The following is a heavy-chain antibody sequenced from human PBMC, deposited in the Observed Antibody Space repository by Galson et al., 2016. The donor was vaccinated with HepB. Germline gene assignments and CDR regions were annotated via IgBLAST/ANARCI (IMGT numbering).Heavy chain of an antibody. V-gene: IGHV5-51*01. CDR2: IYPGDFDI. D-gene: IGHD3-3*01. J-gene: IGHJ6*02. CDR1: GYTFDSYW. Sequence: QSGAEVKKPGESLKISCRGSGYTFDSYWIGWVRQMPGKGLEWMAIIYPGDFDIRYSPSFQGQVTISFDQSISTAYLQSISLTASDTARYYVASSLTGSYDFWGAIYNLYAMVVWGQGTTVIVS. CDR3: ASSLTGSYDFWGAIYNLYAMVV.